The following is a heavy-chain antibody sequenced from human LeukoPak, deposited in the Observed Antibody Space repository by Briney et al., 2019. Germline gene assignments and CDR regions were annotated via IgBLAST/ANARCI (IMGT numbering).Heavy chain of an antibody. V-gene: IGHV1-18*01. D-gene: IGHD5-24*01. Sequence: GASVKVSCKASGYTFTSYGISWVRQAPGQGLEWMGWISAYNGNTNYAQKLQGRVTITTDTSTSTAYMELRSLRSDDTAVYYSARGVEMATITAFDYWGQGTLVTVSS. CDR3: ARGVEMATITAFDY. CDR2: ISAYNGNT. CDR1: GYTFTSYG. J-gene: IGHJ4*02.